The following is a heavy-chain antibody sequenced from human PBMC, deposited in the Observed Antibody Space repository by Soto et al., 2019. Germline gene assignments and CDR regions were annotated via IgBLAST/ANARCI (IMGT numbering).Heavy chain of an antibody. CDR1: GGSISSSSYY. J-gene: IGHJ3*02. CDR2: IYYSGST. D-gene: IGHD4-17*01. CDR3: ARGGGPTVDAFDI. Sequence: SETLSLTCTVSGGSISSSSYYWGWIRQPPGKGLEWIGSIYYSGSTYYNPSLKSRVTISVDTSKNQFSLKLSSVTAADTAVYYCARGGGPTVDAFDIWGQGTMVTVSS. V-gene: IGHV4-39*01.